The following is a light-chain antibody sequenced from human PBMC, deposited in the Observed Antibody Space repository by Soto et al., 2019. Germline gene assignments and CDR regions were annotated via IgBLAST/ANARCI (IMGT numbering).Light chain of an antibody. Sequence: EVVMTQSPATLSVSPGERATLSCRASQSVSSNLVWYQQKPGQAPRLLIYSASTRATGIPARFSGTGSGTEFTLTISSLQSEDFAVYYCQQYGTSPYTFGQGTKLEIK. J-gene: IGKJ2*01. V-gene: IGKV3-15*01. CDR2: SAS. CDR1: QSVSSN. CDR3: QQYGTSPYT.